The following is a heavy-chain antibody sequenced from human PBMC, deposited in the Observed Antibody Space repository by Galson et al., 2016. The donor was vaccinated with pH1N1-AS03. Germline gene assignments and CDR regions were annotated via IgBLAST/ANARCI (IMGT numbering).Heavy chain of an antibody. D-gene: IGHD4-17*01. CDR1: GYTFTNFG. CDR2: ISAYGGDT. J-gene: IGHJ4*02. CDR3: ARAHYNADYVPDF. V-gene: IGHV1-18*01. Sequence: SVKVSCKASGYTFTNFGIIWVRQAPGQGLEWLGWISAYGGDTHYARKFQGRVTLTTDTSTSTAYMELRSLTSDDTAVYYCARAHYNADYVPDFWGQGTLVTVSS.